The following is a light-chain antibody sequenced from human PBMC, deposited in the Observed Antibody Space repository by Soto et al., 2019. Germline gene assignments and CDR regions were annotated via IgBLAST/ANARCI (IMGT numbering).Light chain of an antibody. V-gene: IGLV2-14*01. Sequence: QPALSQPASVTESPGQSITISCPGTSCDVGGYNYVSWYQQHPGRAPKLMIYEVSNRPSGVSNRFSGSKTGNTASLTISGLQAEDEADYYCSSCTSSSTYVFGTGTKVTVL. CDR2: EVS. J-gene: IGLJ1*01. CDR1: SCDVGGYNY. CDR3: SSCTSSSTYV.